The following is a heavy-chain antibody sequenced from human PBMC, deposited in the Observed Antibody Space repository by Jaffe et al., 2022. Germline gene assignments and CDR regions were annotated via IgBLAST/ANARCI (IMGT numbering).Heavy chain of an antibody. Sequence: QVQLQESGPGLVKPSQTLSLTCTVSGGSISSGSYYWSWIRQPAGKGLEWIGRIYTSGSTNYNPSLKSRVTISVDTSKNQFSLKLSSVTAADTAVYYCARESSGGWYYHFDYWGQGTLVTVSS. CDR2: IYTSGST. CDR3: ARESSGGWYYHFDY. J-gene: IGHJ4*02. D-gene: IGHD6-19*01. CDR1: GGSISSGSYY. V-gene: IGHV4-61*02.